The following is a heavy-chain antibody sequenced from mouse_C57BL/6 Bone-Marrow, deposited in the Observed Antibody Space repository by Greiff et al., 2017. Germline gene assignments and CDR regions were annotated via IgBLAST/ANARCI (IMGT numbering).Heavy chain of an antibody. V-gene: IGHV7-3*01. CDR2: IRNKANGYTT. CDR3: ARYGNYVDY. J-gene: IGHJ2*01. CDR1: GFTFTDYY. Sequence: EVKVVESGGGLVQPGGSLSLSCAASGFTFTDYYMSWVRQPPGKALEWLGFIRNKANGYTTEYSASVKGRFTISRDNSQSILYLQMNALRAEDSATYYCARYGNYVDYWGQGTTLTVSS.